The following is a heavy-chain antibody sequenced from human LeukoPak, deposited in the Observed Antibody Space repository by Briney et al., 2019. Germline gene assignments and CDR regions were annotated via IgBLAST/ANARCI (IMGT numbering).Heavy chain of an antibody. CDR2: ISGSGGST. J-gene: IGHJ4*02. Sequence: GGSLRLSCAVSGITLSNYGMSWVRQAPGKGLEWVAGISGSGGSTNYADSVKGRFTNSRDSPKNTLYLQMNSLRAEDTAVYFCAKRGVVIRVILVGFHKEAYYFDSWGQGALVTVSS. D-gene: IGHD3-22*01. V-gene: IGHV3-23*01. CDR3: AKRGVVIRVILVGFHKEAYYFDS. CDR1: GITLSNYG.